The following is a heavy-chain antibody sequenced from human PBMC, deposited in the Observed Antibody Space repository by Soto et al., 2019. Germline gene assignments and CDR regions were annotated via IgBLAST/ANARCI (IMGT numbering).Heavy chain of an antibody. CDR1: GFTFDDYA. D-gene: IGHD6-6*01. CDR3: ANLYSSSSAASPFGFDI. CDR2: ISWNSGRI. V-gene: IGHV3-9*01. Sequence: EVQLVESGGGLVQPGRSLRLSCAASGFTFDDYAMHWVRQAPGKGLEWVSGISWNSGRIGYADSVKGRFTISRDNAKNSLYLQMNSLRAEDTALYYCANLYSSSSAASPFGFDIWGQGTMVTVSS. J-gene: IGHJ3*02.